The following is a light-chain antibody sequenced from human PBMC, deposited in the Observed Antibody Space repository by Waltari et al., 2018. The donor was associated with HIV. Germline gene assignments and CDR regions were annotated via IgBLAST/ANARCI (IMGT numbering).Light chain of an antibody. V-gene: IGLV2-14*01. CDR1: SSDVGGYNY. J-gene: IGLJ2*01. CDR2: DVS. Sequence: QSALTQPASVSGSPGQSITISCTGTSSDVGGYNYVSWYQQHPGKAPKLMIYDVSNRPSGVSKLFAGSKSGNTAPRTISGLQAEDGADYYCSSYTSSSALVFGGGTKLTVL. CDR3: SSYTSSSALV.